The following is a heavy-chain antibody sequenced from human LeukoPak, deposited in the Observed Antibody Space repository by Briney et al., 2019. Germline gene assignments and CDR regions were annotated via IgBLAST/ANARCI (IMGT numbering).Heavy chain of an antibody. J-gene: IGHJ4*02. CDR3: ARYEEVATLFDY. Sequence: SETLSLTCTVSGGSISSYYWSWIRQPPGKGLEWIGYIYYSGSTNYNPSLKSRVTISVDTSKNQFSLKLSSVTAADTAVYYCARYEEVATLFDYWGQGTLVTVSS. V-gene: IGHV4-59*01. D-gene: IGHD5-24*01. CDR1: GGSISSYY. CDR2: IYYSGST.